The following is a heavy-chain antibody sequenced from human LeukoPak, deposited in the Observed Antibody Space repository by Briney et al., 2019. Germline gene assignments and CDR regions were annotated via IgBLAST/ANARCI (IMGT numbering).Heavy chain of an antibody. CDR3: AKGGKTIMCPTSCYDY. J-gene: IGHJ4*02. D-gene: IGHD2-2*01. V-gene: IGHV3-7*03. Sequence: GGSLRLSCAASGFTFSNYWMNWVRQAPGKGLEWVANIKQDGSEKNYVDSVKGRFSISRDNAKNSLYLQMNSLRAEDTAVYYCAKGGKTIMCPTSCYDYWGQGTLVTVSS. CDR1: GFTFSNYW. CDR2: IKQDGSEK.